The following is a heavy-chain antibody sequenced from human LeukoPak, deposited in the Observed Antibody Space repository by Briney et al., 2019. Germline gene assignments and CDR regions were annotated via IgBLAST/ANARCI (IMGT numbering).Heavy chain of an antibody. J-gene: IGHJ5*02. CDR1: GGSISSYY. CDR3: ARGIVVVVPAAIINWFDP. CDR2: IYYSGST. Sequence: PSETLSLTCTVSGGSISSYYWSWIRQPPGKGLEWIGYIYYSGSTNYNPSLKSRVTISVDTSKNQFSLKLSSVTAADTAVYYCARGIVVVVPAAIINWFDPWGQGTLVTVSS. D-gene: IGHD2-2*02. V-gene: IGHV4-59*08.